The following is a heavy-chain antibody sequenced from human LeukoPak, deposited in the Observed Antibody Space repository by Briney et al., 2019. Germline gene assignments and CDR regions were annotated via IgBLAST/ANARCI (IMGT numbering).Heavy chain of an antibody. CDR1: GFTFSGSA. Sequence: GGSLRLSCAVSGFTFSGSAMHWVRQASGKGLEWEGRIGNKANDYATMYAASVKGRFTISRDDSKNTAYLQMNSLKTEDTAVYYCIVDGSGWTGFDYWGQGTLVTVSS. D-gene: IGHD6-19*01. CDR2: IGNKANDYAT. CDR3: IVDGSGWTGFDY. V-gene: IGHV3-73*01. J-gene: IGHJ4*02.